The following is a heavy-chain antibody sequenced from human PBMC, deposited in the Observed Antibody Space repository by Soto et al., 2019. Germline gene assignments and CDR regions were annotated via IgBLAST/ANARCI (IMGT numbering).Heavy chain of an antibody. V-gene: IGHV1-3*01. D-gene: IGHD2-15*01. Sequence: ASVKVSCKASGYTFTSYAIHWVRQAPGQRLEWMGWINAGNGNTKYSQKFQGRITITRDTSASTAYMELSSLRSEDTAVYYCARAIVVVVAATPGAFDIWGQGTMVTVSS. CDR1: GYTFTSYA. CDR2: INAGNGNT. CDR3: ARAIVVVVAATPGAFDI. J-gene: IGHJ3*02.